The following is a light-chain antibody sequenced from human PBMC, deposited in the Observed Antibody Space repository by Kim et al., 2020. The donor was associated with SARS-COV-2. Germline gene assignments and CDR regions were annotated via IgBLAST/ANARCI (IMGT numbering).Light chain of an antibody. CDR1: QSISTW. J-gene: IGKJ1*01. V-gene: IGKV1-5*01. CDR3: QQYNIYSWT. Sequence: ASVGDRVTLTCRASQSISTWLAWYQQKPGKAHKLLIYDASSLESGVPSRFSGSGSGTEFTLTISSLQPDDFATYYCQQYNIYSWTFGQGTKVDIK. CDR2: DAS.